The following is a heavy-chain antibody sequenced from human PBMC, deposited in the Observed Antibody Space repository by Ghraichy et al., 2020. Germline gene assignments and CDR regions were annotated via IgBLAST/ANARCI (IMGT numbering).Heavy chain of an antibody. CDR1: EFTVSGNY. V-gene: IGHV3-53*01. CDR3: AGGYSSMMSGY. J-gene: IGHJ4*02. Sequence: GGSLRLSCAAFEFTVSGNYMSWVRQAPGKGLEWVSIIYSGGSTYYSDSVKGRFTISRDNPKNTLYLQMNSLRAEDTAVYYCAGGYSSMMSGYWGQGTLVTVSS. D-gene: IGHD6-13*01. CDR2: IYSGGST.